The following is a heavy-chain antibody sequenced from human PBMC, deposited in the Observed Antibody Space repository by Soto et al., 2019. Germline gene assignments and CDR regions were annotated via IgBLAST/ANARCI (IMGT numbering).Heavy chain of an antibody. J-gene: IGHJ4*02. CDR1: GFALSDYP. D-gene: IGHD6-19*01. Sequence: EVHLLESGGGVVQQGKSLKISCATSGFALSDYPMTWVREPQGQGLEWVSGISASGEKPSYADSGKGRCTTSRDKSKNPLCLRMDRLRVEDTGIYYRAKLEWLEFCGDYGAQETLVPVPS. CDR3: AKLEWLEFCGDY. CDR2: ISASGEKP. V-gene: IGHV3-23*01.